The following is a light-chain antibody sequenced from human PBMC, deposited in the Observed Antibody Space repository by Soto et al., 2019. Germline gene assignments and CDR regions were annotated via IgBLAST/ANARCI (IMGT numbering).Light chain of an antibody. CDR2: DAS. Sequence: EIELTQSPGTLSLSPGERATLSCRASHSVRNNYLAWYQLRRGQAPRLLIYDASKRATGIPGRFSGSGSGTDFTLTINGLEAEDVAVYYCQQYGNAPWTFGQGTKVE. J-gene: IGKJ1*01. V-gene: IGKV3-20*01. CDR3: QQYGNAPWT. CDR1: HSVRNNY.